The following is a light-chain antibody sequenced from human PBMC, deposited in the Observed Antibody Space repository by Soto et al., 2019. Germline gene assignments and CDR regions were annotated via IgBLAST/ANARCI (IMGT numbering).Light chain of an antibody. Sequence: QAVVTQPASVSGSPGQSITISCTGTSSDVGGHNYVSWYQRHPDKAPKLIISEVSNRPSGISNRFSGSKSGNTASLTISELQAEDEADYYCGSWDSSLSAYVFGTGTKVTVL. V-gene: IGLV2-14*01. CDR1: SSDVGGHNY. J-gene: IGLJ1*01. CDR2: EVS. CDR3: GSWDSSLSAYV.